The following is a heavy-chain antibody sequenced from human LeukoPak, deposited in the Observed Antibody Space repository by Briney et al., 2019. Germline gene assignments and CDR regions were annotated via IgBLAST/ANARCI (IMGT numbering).Heavy chain of an antibody. J-gene: IGHJ4*02. V-gene: IGHV3-43*02. Sequence: GGSLRLFCVASGLNFDDSAMHWVRQAPGKGLVWVSLISADGGSTFSADSVKGRFSISRDNSKNALYLQMNSLRSEDTAMYDCAKESGKFDYWGQGTLVAVSS. CDR1: GLNFDDSA. CDR2: ISADGGST. CDR3: AKESGKFDY.